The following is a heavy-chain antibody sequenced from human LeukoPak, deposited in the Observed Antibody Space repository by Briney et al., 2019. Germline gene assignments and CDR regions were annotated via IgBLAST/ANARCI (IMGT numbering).Heavy chain of an antibody. Sequence: SGGSLRLSCAAPGFTFSNYAMNWVRQAPGKGLEWVSGIRVNDNTYYADPVKGRFTISRDNSESTLYLQMSGLRTEDTAVYYCAKGTGDTGYYFDYWGQGTLVTVSS. CDR1: GFTFSNYA. J-gene: IGHJ4*02. V-gene: IGHV3-23*01. D-gene: IGHD7-27*01. CDR2: IRVNDNT. CDR3: AKGTGDTGYYFDY.